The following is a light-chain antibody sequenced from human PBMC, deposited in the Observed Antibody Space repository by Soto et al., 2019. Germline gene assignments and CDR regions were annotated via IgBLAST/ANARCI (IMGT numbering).Light chain of an antibody. V-gene: IGKV3D-15*01. CDR3: QQYDKWPPVT. Sequence: EIVMTQSPATVSVSPGERATLSCRASQSVTSNLAWYQQKPGQAPRLLIYGSSTRATGIPARFSGSGFGTESTLSISSLQSEDSGIYYCQQYDKWPPVTFGQGTRLEIK. J-gene: IGKJ5*01. CDR2: GSS. CDR1: QSVTSN.